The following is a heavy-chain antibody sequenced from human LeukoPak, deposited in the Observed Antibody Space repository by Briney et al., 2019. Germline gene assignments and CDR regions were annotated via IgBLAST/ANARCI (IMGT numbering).Heavy chain of an antibody. CDR1: GDSISGSTYY. CDR3: ARPYSNYVGNDAFAL. CDR2: IHYTGST. J-gene: IGHJ3*01. V-gene: IGHV4-39*01. Sequence: SETLSLTCTVSGDSISGSTYYWGWIRQPPGKGLEWIGTIHYTGSTYYNPSLKSRVTISVDTSKNQFSLKLTSATAADTAAYYCARPYSNYVGNDAFALWGQGTMVTVSS. D-gene: IGHD4-11*01.